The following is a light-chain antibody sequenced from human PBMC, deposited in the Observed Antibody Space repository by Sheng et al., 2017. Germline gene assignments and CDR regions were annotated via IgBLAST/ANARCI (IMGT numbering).Light chain of an antibody. CDR1: QDISNY. CDR3: QQYDNLWT. J-gene: IGKJ1*01. V-gene: IGKV1-33*01. Sequence: DIQMTQSPSSLSASVGDRVTITCQASQDISNYLNWYQQKPGKAPKLLIYDASNLETGVPSRFSGSGSGTDFTFTISSLQPEDIATYYCQQYDNLWTFG. CDR2: DAS.